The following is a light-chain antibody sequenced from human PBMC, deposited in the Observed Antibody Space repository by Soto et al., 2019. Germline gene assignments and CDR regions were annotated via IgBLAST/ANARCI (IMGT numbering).Light chain of an antibody. CDR1: QGISSW. V-gene: IGKV1-12*01. CDR2: AAS. Sequence: DIQMTQSPSSVSASVGDRVTITCRASQGISSWVAWYQQKPGKAPKLLIYAASSLQSGVPSRFSGSGSGTDFTLTISSLPSEDFATYYCQQANSFPWTFGQGTKV. J-gene: IGKJ1*01. CDR3: QQANSFPWT.